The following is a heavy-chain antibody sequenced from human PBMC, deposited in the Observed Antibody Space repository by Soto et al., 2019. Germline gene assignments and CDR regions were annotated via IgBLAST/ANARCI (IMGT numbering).Heavy chain of an antibody. CDR2: INDNGGSS. CDR3: VKSPGILNGYLDY. Sequence: PGGSLRLSCLASVLIFSNYALHWVRQAPGKRLEYVSAINDNGGSSYYADSVKGRFTISRDNSKNTLFLQMSNLRAEDTAVYYCVKSPGILNGYLDYWGLGTMVTVSS. J-gene: IGHJ4*02. CDR1: VLIFSNYA. D-gene: IGHD3-9*01. V-gene: IGHV3-64D*06.